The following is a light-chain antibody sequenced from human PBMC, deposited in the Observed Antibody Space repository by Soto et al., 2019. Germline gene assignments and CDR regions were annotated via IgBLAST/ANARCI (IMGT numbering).Light chain of an antibody. V-gene: IGKV3D-20*02. J-gene: IGKJ5*01. CDR2: GAS. CDR3: QQRSDWPLT. CDR1: QSVSNNY. Sequence: EIVLTQSPGTLSRSAGERATLSCRASQSVSNNYLAWYQQKNGQAPRLLIYGASNRATGIPDRFSGSGYGTDFTLTISSLEPEDFAVYYCQQRSDWPLTFGQGTRLEIK.